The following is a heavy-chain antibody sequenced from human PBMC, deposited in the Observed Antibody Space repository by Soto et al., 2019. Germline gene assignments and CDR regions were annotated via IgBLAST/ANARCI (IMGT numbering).Heavy chain of an antibody. CDR1: GYTFTSYG. CDR2: ISAYNGNT. D-gene: IGHD3-22*01. CDR3: AREYDSSGYFFDY. V-gene: IGHV1-18*01. Sequence: ASVKVSCKASGYTFTSYGISWVRQAPGQGLEWMGWISAYNGNTNYSQNLQGRVTITTDTSASTAYMELSSLRSEDTAVYYCAREYDSSGYFFDYWGQGTLVTVSS. J-gene: IGHJ4*02.